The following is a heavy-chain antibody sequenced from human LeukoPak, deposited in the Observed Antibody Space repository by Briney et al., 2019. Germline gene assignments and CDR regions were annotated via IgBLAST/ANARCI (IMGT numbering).Heavy chain of an antibody. Sequence: ASVKISCKVSGYTFTDYYMHWVQQAPGKGLEWMGLVDPEDGETIYAEKFQGRVTITADTSTDTAYMELNSLRSEDTAVYYCARGGAMIVVVNEYDYWGQGTLVTVSS. V-gene: IGHV1-69-2*01. D-gene: IGHD3-22*01. CDR2: VDPEDGET. CDR1: GYTFTDYY. J-gene: IGHJ4*02. CDR3: ARGGAMIVVVNEYDY.